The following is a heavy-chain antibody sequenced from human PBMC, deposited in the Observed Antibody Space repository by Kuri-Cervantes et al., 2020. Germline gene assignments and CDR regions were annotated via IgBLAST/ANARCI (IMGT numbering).Heavy chain of an antibody. J-gene: IGHJ6*03. Sequence: GGSLRLSCAASGFTFSNYVFHWVRQAPGKGLEWVAAISYDGNNKYYADSVKGRFTISRDNSKNTLYLQMNSLRAEDTVVYYCARVHSNLYYYTDVWGKGTTVTVSS. CDR3: ARVHSNLYYYTDV. CDR2: ISYDGNNK. V-gene: IGHV3-30-3*01. D-gene: IGHD4-11*01. CDR1: GFTFSNYV.